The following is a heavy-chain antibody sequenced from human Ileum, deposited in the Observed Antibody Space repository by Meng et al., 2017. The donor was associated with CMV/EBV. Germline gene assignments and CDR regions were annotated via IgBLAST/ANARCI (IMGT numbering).Heavy chain of an antibody. D-gene: IGHD5-18*01. CDR1: GYTFTGHN. CDR2: INPNTGDT. V-gene: IGHV1-2*06. J-gene: IGHJ4*02. Sequence: LMQSGTEIKNPGASVKVSCKAAGYTFTGHNIHWVRQAPGQGLEWMGRINPNTGDTKNAQNFQGRVTMTRDTSNGTAYMELTNLRSDDTAVYFCTRSWIHLWSHDFDYWGQGTLVTVSS. CDR3: TRSWIHLWSHDFDY.